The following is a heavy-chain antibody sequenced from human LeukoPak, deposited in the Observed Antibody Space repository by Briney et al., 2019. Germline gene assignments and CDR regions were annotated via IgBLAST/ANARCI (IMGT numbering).Heavy chain of an antibody. CDR3: ARGRLDDIVVVPAAIVPWFDP. CDR2: IYHSGST. CDR1: GGSISSGGYY. J-gene: IGHJ5*02. V-gene: IGHV4-30-2*01. D-gene: IGHD2-2*02. Sequence: SQTLSLTCTVSGGSISSGGYYWSWLRQPPGKGLEWIVYIYHSGSTYYNPSLKSLVTISVDRSKNQFSLKLSSVTAADTAVYYCARGRLDDIVVVPAAIVPWFDPWGQGTLVTVSS.